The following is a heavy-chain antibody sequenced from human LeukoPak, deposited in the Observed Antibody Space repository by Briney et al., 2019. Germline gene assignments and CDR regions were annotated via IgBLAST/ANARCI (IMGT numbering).Heavy chain of an antibody. J-gene: IGHJ4*02. CDR2: ISPTGSTT. V-gene: IGHV3-74*01. D-gene: IGHD6-6*01. CDR1: GFSFSGHW. Sequence: PGGSLRLPYTASGFSFSGHWMHWARQLPGKGLVWVSRISPTGSTTSYADSVKGRFTVSRDNAKNTLYLQVNNLRAEDTAVYYCARGPNSNWSGLDFWGQGTLLTVSS. CDR3: ARGPNSNWSGLDF.